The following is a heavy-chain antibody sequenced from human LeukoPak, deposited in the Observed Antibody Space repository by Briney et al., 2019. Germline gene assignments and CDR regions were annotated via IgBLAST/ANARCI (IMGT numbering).Heavy chain of an antibody. V-gene: IGHV4-59*12. CDR2: IYYSGST. CDR3: ARDRYCSSTSCSYPGY. Sequence: SETLSLTCTVSGGSISSYYWSWIRQPPGKGLEWIGYIYYSGSTNYNPSLKSRVTISVDTSKNQFSLKLSSMTAADTAVYYCARDRYCSSTSCSYPGYWGQGTLVTVSS. J-gene: IGHJ4*02. CDR1: GGSISSYY. D-gene: IGHD2-2*01.